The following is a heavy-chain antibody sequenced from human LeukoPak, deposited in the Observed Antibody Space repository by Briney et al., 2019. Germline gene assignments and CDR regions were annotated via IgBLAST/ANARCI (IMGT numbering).Heavy chain of an antibody. CDR1: GFTFSSYS. CDR3: AKDLLRFLEWLSSFDY. V-gene: IGHV3-21*04. J-gene: IGHJ4*02. CDR2: ISSSSSYI. Sequence: PGRSLRLSCAASGFTFSSYSMNWVRQAPGKGLEWVSSISSSSSYIYYADSVKGRFTISRDNSKNTLYLQMNSLRAEDTAVYYCAKDLLRFLEWLSSFDYWGQGTLVTVSS. D-gene: IGHD3-3*01.